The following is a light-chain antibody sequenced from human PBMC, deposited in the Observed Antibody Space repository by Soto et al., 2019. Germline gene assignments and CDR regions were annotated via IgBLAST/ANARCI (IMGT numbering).Light chain of an antibody. Sequence: DIQMSQSPSTLSASVGYRVTITCRASQRIGSWLGWYQQKPGKAPNLLIYASSSLQSGGPSRFSGSGSGTDFSLTISSLQRDDFAIYYCQQYNPYSRTFGQGTKVDIK. V-gene: IGKV1-5*01. CDR1: QRIGSW. J-gene: IGKJ1*01. CDR3: QQYNPYSRT. CDR2: ASS.